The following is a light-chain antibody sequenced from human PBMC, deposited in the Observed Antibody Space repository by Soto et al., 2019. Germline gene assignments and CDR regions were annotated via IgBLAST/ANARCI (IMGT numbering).Light chain of an antibody. Sequence: EIVLTQSPGTLSLSPGESATLSCRASQSVITSYLAWYQQRPGQAPRLLIYGASNRATGIPDRFSGSGSGTDFTLSISRLEPEDFAVYYCQVRTNWSIAFGRGTRLEIK. CDR3: QVRTNWSIA. CDR1: QSVITSY. V-gene: IGKV3D-20*02. J-gene: IGKJ5*01. CDR2: GAS.